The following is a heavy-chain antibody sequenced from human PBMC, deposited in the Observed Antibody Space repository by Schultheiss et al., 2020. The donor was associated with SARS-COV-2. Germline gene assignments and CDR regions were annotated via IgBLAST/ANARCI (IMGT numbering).Heavy chain of an antibody. Sequence: GGSLRLSCAASGFTFSSYGMHWVRQAPGKGLEWVAVIWYDGSNKYYADSVKGRFTISRDISQNTLYLQMNSLRAEDTALYYCANGVGATTPPCGYWGQGTLVTVSS. CDR3: ANGVGATTPPCGY. V-gene: IGHV3-30*02. CDR1: GFTFSSYG. CDR2: IWYDGSNK. J-gene: IGHJ4*02. D-gene: IGHD1-26*01.